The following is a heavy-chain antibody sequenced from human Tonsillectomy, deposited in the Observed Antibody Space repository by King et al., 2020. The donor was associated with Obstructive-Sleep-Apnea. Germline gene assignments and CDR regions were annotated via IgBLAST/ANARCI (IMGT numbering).Heavy chain of an antibody. D-gene: IGHD2-21*01. CDR1: GFTFDDYA. J-gene: IGHJ4*02. V-gene: IGHV3-9*01. CDR3: AKDSAAILTGHYLINYFDY. CDR2: ISWNSGSI. Sequence: VQLVESGGGLVQPGRSLRLSCAASGFTFDDYAMHWVRQAPGKGLEWVSGISWNSGSIGYADSVKGRFTISRDNAKNSLYLQMNSLRAEDTALYYCAKDSAAILTGHYLINYFDYWGQGTLVTVSS.